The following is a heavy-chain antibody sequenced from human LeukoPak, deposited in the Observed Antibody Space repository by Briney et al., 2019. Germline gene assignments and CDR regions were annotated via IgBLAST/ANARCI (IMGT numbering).Heavy chain of an antibody. CDR2: IKQDETEI. V-gene: IGHV3-7*01. D-gene: IGHD1-7*01. CDR3: ARDRGNWNYWGVCDL. CDR1: GFTFSSYW. J-gene: IGHJ2*01. Sequence: GGSLRLSCAASGFTFSSYWMSWVRQAPGKGLEWVANIKQDETEIYYADSMKGRFTISRDNAKNSLYLQMNSLRAEDTAVYYCARDRGNWNYWGVCDLWGRGTLVTVSS.